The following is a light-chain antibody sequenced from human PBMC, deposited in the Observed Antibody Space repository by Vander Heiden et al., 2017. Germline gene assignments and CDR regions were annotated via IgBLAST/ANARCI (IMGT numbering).Light chain of an antibody. CDR1: QGISNY. CDR3: NQYLRAPHT. J-gene: IGKJ4*01. V-gene: IGKV1-27*01. Sequence: DIQMTQSPSSLSASVGDRVTITCRASQGISNYLDWYQQKPGKVPQLLIYVGSTCPSGVPARFSGSGSGTDFTLKISRMKTEDVATYYCNQYLRAPHTFGEGTKVEIK. CDR2: VGS.